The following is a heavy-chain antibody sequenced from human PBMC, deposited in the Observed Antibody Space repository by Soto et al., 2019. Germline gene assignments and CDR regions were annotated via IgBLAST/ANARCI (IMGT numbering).Heavy chain of an antibody. CDR3: AREGAGTTYYFDL. V-gene: IGHV3-21*01. D-gene: IGHD1-7*01. CDR1: VFTFSSYS. J-gene: IGHJ4*02. Sequence: PGGSLRLSCAASVFTFSSYSMNLVRQAPGKGLEWVSSISSSSSYIYYADSVKGRFTISRDNAKNSLYLQMNSLRAEDTAVYYCAREGAGTTYYFDLWGQGTLVTVSS. CDR2: ISSSSSYI.